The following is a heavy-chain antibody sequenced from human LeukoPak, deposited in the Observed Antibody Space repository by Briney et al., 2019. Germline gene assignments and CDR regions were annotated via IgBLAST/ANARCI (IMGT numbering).Heavy chain of an antibody. D-gene: IGHD4-17*01. CDR3: ARVPYGDYGIDY. Sequence: PSETLSLTCTVSGGSISSGSYYWGWIRQPPEKGLEWIGSISYSGNSYSDPSLKSRVTISVDASKNQFSLRLSSVTAADTAVYYCARVPYGDYGIDYWGQGALVPVSS. V-gene: IGHV4-39*01. J-gene: IGHJ4*02. CDR1: GGSISSGSYY. CDR2: ISYSGNS.